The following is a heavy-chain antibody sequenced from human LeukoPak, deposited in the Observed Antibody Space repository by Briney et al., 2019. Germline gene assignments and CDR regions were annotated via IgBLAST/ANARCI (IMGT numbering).Heavy chain of an antibody. J-gene: IGHJ3*02. D-gene: IGHD6-13*01. CDR1: GFTFSS. Sequence: GGSLRLSCAASGFTFSSMNWVRQAPGTGLEWVSFISSSSDYIYYADSVKGRFTISRDNAKNSLYLQMNSLRAEDTAVYYCARDRSGSWYAFDIWGQGTMVTVSS. CDR2: ISSSSDYI. CDR3: ARDRSGSWYAFDI. V-gene: IGHV3-21*06.